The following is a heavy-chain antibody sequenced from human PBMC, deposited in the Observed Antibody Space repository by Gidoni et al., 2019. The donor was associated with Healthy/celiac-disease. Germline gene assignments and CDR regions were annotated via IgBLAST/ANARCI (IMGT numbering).Heavy chain of an antibody. CDR2: ISGSGGST. CDR1: GCTFISYA. CDR3: AKDRQGGNY. J-gene: IGHJ4*02. V-gene: IGHV3-23*01. D-gene: IGHD3-16*01. Sequence: EVQLLESGGGLVQPGGSLRLSCSASGCTFISYAMSWVRQAPGTGLEWVSDISGSGGSTYYADSVKGRFTISRDNSKNTLYLQMNSLRAEDTDVYYCAKDRQGGNYWGQGTLVTVSS.